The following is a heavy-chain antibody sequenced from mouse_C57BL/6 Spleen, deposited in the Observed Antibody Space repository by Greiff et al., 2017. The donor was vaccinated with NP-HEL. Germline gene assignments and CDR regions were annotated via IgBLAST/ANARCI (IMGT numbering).Heavy chain of an antibody. J-gene: IGHJ1*03. D-gene: IGHD2-1*01. CDR1: GYTFTSYW. CDR2: IYPSDSET. CDR3: ARGGLYGNFWYFDV. Sequence: VQLQQPGAELVRPGSSVKLSCKASGYTFTSYWMDWVKQRPGQGLERIGNIYPSDSETHYNQKFKDKATLTVDKSSSSAYMQLSSLTSEDSAVYYCARGGLYGNFWYFDVWGTGTTVTVSS. V-gene: IGHV1-61*01.